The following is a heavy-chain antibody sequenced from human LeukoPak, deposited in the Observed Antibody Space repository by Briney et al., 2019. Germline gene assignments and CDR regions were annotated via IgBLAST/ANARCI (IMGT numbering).Heavy chain of an antibody. CDR1: GFTFSSSA. J-gene: IGHJ4*02. CDR3: AKDADWRPAAD. V-gene: IGHV3-23*01. Sequence: PGGSLRLSCAASGFTFSSSAMSWARQAPGKGLEWVSSITNSGDRTYYADAVRGQFTISRDNSKSTLFLQMRSLRVEDTAIYYCAKDADWRPAADWGQGTLVIVSS. CDR2: ITNSGDRT. D-gene: IGHD2-2*01.